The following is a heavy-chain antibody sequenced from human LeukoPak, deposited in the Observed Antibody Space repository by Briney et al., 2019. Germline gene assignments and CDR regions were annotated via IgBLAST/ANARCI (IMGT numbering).Heavy chain of an antibody. D-gene: IGHD3-10*01. J-gene: IGHJ4*02. CDR1: GFTFSSYA. V-gene: IGHV3-23*01. CDR2: ISGRGGST. Sequence: GGSLRLSCAASGFTFSSYAMSWVRQAPGKGLEWVLAISGRGGSTYYADSVKGRFTISRDNSKNTLYLQMNSLRAEDTAVYYCAKQVYYYGSPDYWGQGTLVTVSS. CDR3: AKQVYYYGSPDY.